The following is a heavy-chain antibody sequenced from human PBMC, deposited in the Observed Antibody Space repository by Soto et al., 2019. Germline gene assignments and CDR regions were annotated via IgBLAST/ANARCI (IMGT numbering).Heavy chain of an antibody. CDR1: GGSISSYY. CDR3: AKRKYCPSTTCFDY. V-gene: IGHV4-59*12. Sequence: SETLSLTCTVSGGSISSYYWSWIRQPPGKGLEWIGYIYISGNTNYSPSLTSRVTISVDTSKNQFSLKLSSVTAEDTAVYYCAKRKYCPSTTCFDYWGQGTLVTVSS. CDR2: IYISGNT. D-gene: IGHD2-2*01. J-gene: IGHJ4*02.